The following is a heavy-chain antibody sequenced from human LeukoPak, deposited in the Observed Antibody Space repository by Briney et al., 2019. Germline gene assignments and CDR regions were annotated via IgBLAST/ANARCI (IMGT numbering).Heavy chain of an antibody. CDR2: ISAYNGNT. CDR3: ARDGGYYGSGSFFLFDC. Sequence: ASVKVSCKASGYTFTSYGISWVRQAPGQGLEWMGWISAYNGNTNYAQKLQGRVTMTTDTSTSTAYMELRSLRSDDTAVYYCARDGGYYGSGSFFLFDCWGQGTLVTVSS. J-gene: IGHJ4*02. CDR1: GYTFTSYG. D-gene: IGHD3-10*01. V-gene: IGHV1-18*01.